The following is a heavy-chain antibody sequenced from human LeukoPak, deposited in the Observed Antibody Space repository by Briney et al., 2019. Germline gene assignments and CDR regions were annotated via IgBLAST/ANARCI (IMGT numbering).Heavy chain of an antibody. CDR2: IYYSGST. J-gene: IGHJ3*02. V-gene: IGHV4-59*08. Sequence: SETLSLTCTVSGGSISSYYWGWIRQPPGKGLEWIGYIYYSGSTNYNPSLKSRVTISVDTSKNQFSLKLSSVTAADTAVYYCARRRYCSSTSCYDAFDIWGQGTMVTVSS. D-gene: IGHD2-2*01. CDR1: GGSISSYY. CDR3: ARRRYCSSTSCYDAFDI.